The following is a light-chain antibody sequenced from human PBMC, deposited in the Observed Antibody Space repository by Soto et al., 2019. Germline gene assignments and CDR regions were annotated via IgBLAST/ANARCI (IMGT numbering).Light chain of an antibody. J-gene: IGLJ3*02. V-gene: IGLV1-44*01. Sequence: QSVLTQPPSASGTPGQRVTLSCSGSSSNIARNTVNWYQHLPGTSPRLVIYGDNQRPSGVPDRLSGSRSGTSSSLAISGLQSEDEADYFCAAWDDSLNGWVFGGGTKLTVL. CDR3: AAWDDSLNGWV. CDR1: SSNIARNT. CDR2: GDN.